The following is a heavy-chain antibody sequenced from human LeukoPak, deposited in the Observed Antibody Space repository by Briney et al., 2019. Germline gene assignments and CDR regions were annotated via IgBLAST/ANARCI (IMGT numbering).Heavy chain of an antibody. D-gene: IGHD3-22*01. Sequence: PSETLSLTCTVSGGSISSGDYYWSWIRQPPGQGLEWIGYIYYSGSAYYNPSLKSRVTISVDTSKNHFSLKVSSVTAADTAVYYCARDAGSDDSDNWFDPWGQGTLVTVSS. CDR2: IYYSGSA. V-gene: IGHV4-30-4*01. CDR1: GGSISSGDYY. CDR3: ARDAGSDDSDNWFDP. J-gene: IGHJ5*02.